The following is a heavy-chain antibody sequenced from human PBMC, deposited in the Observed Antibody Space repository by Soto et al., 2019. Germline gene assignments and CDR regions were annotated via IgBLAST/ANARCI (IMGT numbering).Heavy chain of an antibody. Sequence: QVQLVQSGAEVKKPGSSVKVSCKASGGTFSSYTISWVRQAPGQGLEWMGRIIPILGIANYAQKFQGRVTXXAXKXXSTAYMELSSLRSEDTAVYYCALGEGSGSYNWFDPWGQGTLVTVSS. CDR3: ALGEGSGSYNWFDP. D-gene: IGHD3-10*01. CDR2: IIPILGIA. J-gene: IGHJ5*02. V-gene: IGHV1-69*02. CDR1: GGTFSSYT.